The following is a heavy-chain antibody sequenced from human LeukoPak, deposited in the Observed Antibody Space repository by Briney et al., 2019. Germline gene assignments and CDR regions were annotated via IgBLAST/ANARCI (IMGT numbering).Heavy chain of an antibody. CDR1: GFTFSSYG. D-gene: IGHD6-13*01. V-gene: IGHV3-30*02. Sequence: PGGSLRLSCAASGFTFSSYGTHWVRQAPGKGLEWVAFIRYDGSNKYYADSVKGRFTISRDNSKNTLYLQMNSLRAEDTAVYYCATFIAAAGTGAYWGQGTLVTVSS. CDR2: IRYDGSNK. CDR3: ATFIAAAGTGAY. J-gene: IGHJ4*02.